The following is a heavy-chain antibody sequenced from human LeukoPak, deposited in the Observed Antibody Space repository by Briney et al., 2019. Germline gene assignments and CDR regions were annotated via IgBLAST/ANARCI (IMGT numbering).Heavy chain of an antibody. V-gene: IGHV3-23*01. CDR3: VKGAYDYIEMGYFDS. CDR1: GFTSTNYA. D-gene: IGHD5-12*01. CDR2: VIGSSGST. J-gene: IGHJ4*02. Sequence: GGSLRLSCAASGFTSTNYAMNWVRQAPGKGLEWVSIVIGSSGSTDYADSVKGRFTISRDNSKNMVFLQMNSLRPEDTAIYYRVKGAYDYIEMGYFDSWGQGTLVIVSS.